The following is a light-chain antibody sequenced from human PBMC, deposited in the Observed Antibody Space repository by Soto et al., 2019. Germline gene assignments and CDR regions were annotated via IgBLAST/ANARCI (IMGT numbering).Light chain of an antibody. J-gene: IGLJ2*01. CDR2: DVS. Sequence: QSALTQPASVSGSPGQSITISCTGTSGDVGGYNYVSWYQPHPGKAPKLMIFDVSNRPSGVSNRFSGSKSGNTASLTISGLQAEDEADYYCSSYTSSSTRVFGGGTKLTVL. CDR1: SGDVGGYNY. CDR3: SSYTSSSTRV. V-gene: IGLV2-14*01.